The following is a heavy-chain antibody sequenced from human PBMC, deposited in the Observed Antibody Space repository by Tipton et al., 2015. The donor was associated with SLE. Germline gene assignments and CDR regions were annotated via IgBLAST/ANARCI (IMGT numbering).Heavy chain of an antibody. CDR1: GGSISSYY. Sequence: GLVKPSETLSLTCTVSGGSISSYYWSWIRQPPGKGLEWIGYIHYTVSTNYNPSLNSRVTISVDTSKNQFSLKLSSVTAADTAAYYCARVGLIAAAKTFDIWGQGTMVTVSS. V-gene: IGHV4-59*01. CDR2: IHYTVST. CDR3: ARVGLIAAAKTFDI. J-gene: IGHJ3*02. D-gene: IGHD6-25*01.